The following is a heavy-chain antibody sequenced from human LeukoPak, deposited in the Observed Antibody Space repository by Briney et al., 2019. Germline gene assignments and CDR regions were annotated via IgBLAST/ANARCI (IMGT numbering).Heavy chain of an antibody. V-gene: IGHV3-21*01. CDR1: GFTFSSYS. CDR3: ARPTSPQYDFWSGYYTPAYYYYGMDV. D-gene: IGHD3-3*01. Sequence: GGSLRLSCAASGFTFSSYSMNWVRQAPGKGLEWVSSISSSSSYIYYADSVKGRFTISRDNAKNSLYLQMNSLRAEDTAVYYCARPTSPQYDFWSGYYTPAYYYYGMDVWGQGTTVTVSS. J-gene: IGHJ6*02. CDR2: ISSSSSYI.